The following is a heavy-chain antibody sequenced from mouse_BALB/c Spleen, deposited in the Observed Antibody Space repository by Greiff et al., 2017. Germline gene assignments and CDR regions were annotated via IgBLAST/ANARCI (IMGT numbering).Heavy chain of an antibody. V-gene: IGHV10-1*02. Sequence: DVMLVESGGGLVQPKGSLKLSCAASGFTFNTYAMNWVRQAPGKGLEWVARIRSKSNNYATYYADSVKDRFTISRDDSQSMLYLQMNNLKTEDTAMYYCVRQGEDGNYYAMDYWGQGTSVTVSS. CDR2: IRSKSNNYAT. CDR1: GFTFNTYA. D-gene: IGHD2-1*01. J-gene: IGHJ4*01. CDR3: VRQGEDGNYYAMDY.